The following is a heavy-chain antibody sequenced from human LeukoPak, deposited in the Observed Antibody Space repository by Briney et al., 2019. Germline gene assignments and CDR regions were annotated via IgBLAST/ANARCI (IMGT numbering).Heavy chain of an antibody. CDR1: GGSISSYY. Sequence: SETLSLTCTVSGGSISSYYWSWIRQPAGKGLEWIGRIYTSGSTNYNPSLKSRVTISVDKSKNQFSLKLSSVTAADTAVYYCARTLDYVGAFDIWGQGTMVTVSS. V-gene: IGHV4-4*07. CDR2: IYTSGST. CDR3: ARTLDYVGAFDI. J-gene: IGHJ3*02. D-gene: IGHD4-23*01.